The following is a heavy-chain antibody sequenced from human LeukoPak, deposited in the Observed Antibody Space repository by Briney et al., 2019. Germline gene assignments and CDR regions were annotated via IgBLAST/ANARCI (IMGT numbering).Heavy chain of an antibody. J-gene: IGHJ4*02. CDR3: AREITVTRPFDY. Sequence: SETLSLTCTVSNGSISIYYWSWVRQPAGKGLEWIGRISASGSTNYNPSLKSRVTMSLDTSKNQFSLKLSSVIAADTAVYYCAREITVTRPFDYWGPGTLATVSS. CDR1: NGSISIYY. V-gene: IGHV4-4*07. CDR2: ISASGST. D-gene: IGHD4-17*01.